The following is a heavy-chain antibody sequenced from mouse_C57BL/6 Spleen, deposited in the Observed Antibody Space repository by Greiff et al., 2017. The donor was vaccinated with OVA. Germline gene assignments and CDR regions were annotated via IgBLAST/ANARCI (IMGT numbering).Heavy chain of an antibody. CDR1: GYTFTGYW. J-gene: IGHJ2*01. D-gene: IGHD2-5*01. Sequence: QVQLQQSGAELMKPGASVKLSCKATGYTFTGYWIEWVKQRPGHGLEWIGEILPGSGSTNYNEKFKGKATLTADTSSNTAYMQLSILTSEDSAIYCGARSYYSNYYFDYWGQGTTLTVSS. V-gene: IGHV1-9*01. CDR2: ILPGSGST. CDR3: ARSYYSNYYFDY.